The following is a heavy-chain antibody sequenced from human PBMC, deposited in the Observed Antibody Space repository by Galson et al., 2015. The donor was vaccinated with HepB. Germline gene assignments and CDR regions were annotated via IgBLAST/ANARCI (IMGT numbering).Heavy chain of an antibody. CDR2: IYYSGST. CDR1: GGSISSYY. Sequence: SETLSLTCTVSGGSISSYYWSWIRQPPGKGLEWIGYIYYSGSTNYNPSLKSRVTISVDTSKNQFSLKLSSVTAADTAVYYCARDNRGYWFDYWGQGTLVTVSS. D-gene: IGHD5-12*01. V-gene: IGHV4-59*01. CDR3: ARDNRGYWFDY. J-gene: IGHJ4*02.